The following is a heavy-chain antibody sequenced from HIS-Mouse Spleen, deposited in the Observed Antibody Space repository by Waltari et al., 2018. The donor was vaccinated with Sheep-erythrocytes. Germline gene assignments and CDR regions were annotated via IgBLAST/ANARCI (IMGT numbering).Heavy chain of an antibody. Sequence: EVQLLESGGGLVQPGGSLRLSCAASGFTFSSYAMSWVRQAPGKGREGGSAISGRGGSTYYADSVKGRFTISRDNSKNTLYLQMNSLRAEDTAVYYCAKRRTGDGGLDYWGQGTLVTVSS. V-gene: IGHV3-23*01. CDR2: ISGRGGST. CDR3: AKRRTGDGGLDY. D-gene: IGHD7-27*01. CDR1: GFTFSSYA. J-gene: IGHJ4*02.